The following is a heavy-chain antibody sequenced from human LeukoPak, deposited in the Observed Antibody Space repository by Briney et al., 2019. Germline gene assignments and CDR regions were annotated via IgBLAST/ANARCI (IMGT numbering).Heavy chain of an antibody. CDR2: ISSSSSYI. CDR1: GFTFSSYS. D-gene: IGHD2-21*02. J-gene: IGHJ4*02. CDR3: ARDAYCGGDCYSANFDY. Sequence: PGGSLRLSCAASGFTFSSYSMNWVRQAPGKGLEWVSSISSSSSYIYYADSVKGRFTISRDNAKNSLYLQMNSLRAEDTAVYYCARDAYCGGDCYSANFDYWGQGTLVTASS. V-gene: IGHV3-21*01.